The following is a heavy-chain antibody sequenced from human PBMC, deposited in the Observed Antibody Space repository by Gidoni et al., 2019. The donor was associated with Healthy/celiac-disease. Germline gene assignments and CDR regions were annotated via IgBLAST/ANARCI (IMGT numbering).Heavy chain of an antibody. CDR1: GFTFSSYS. CDR3: ARDTELGY. Sequence: EVQLVESGGGLVKHGGSLSLSCAASGFTFSSYSMNWVRQAPGKGLEWVSSISSSSSYIYYADSVKGRFTISRDNAKNSLYLQMNSLRAEDTAVYYCARDTELGYWGQGTLVTVSS. J-gene: IGHJ4*02. V-gene: IGHV3-21*01. D-gene: IGHD4-4*01. CDR2: ISSSSSYI.